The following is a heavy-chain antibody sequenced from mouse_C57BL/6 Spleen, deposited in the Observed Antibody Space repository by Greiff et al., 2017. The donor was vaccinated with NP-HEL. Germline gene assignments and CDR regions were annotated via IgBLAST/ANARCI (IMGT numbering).Heavy chain of an antibody. V-gene: IGHV10-1*01. CDR3: VGPYYFEGFAY. D-gene: IGHD1-1*01. J-gene: IGHJ3*01. Sequence: EVQRVESGGGLVQPKGSLKLSCAASGFSFNTYAMNWVRQAPGKGLEWVASIRSKSNNYATYYADSVKDRFTISRDDSESMLYLQMNNLKTEDTAMYYCVGPYYFEGFAYWGQGTLVTVSA. CDR2: IRSKSNNYAT. CDR1: GFSFNTYA.